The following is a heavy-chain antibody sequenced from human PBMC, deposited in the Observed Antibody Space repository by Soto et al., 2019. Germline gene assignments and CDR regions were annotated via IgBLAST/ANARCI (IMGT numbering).Heavy chain of an antibody. V-gene: IGHV4-59*01. CDR1: GGSISSYY. CDR3: ARQQWLVLNAFDI. CDR2: IYYSGST. J-gene: IGHJ3*02. D-gene: IGHD6-19*01. Sequence: QVQLQESGPGLVKPSETLSLTCTVSGGSISSYYWSWIRQPPGKGLEWIGYIYYSGSTNYNPSLKSRAPISXDXPKTQFSLKLSSVTAADTAVYYCARQQWLVLNAFDIWGQGTMVTVSS.